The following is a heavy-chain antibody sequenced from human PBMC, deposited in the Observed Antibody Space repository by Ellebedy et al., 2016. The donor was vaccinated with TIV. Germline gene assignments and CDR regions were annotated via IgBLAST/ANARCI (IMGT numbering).Heavy chain of an antibody. CDR3: ARDPDAFGDQYFDL. CDR1: GFTFSDYW. CDR2: VDSDGSST. V-gene: IGHV3-74*01. D-gene: IGHD3-10*01. Sequence: GESLKISCAASGFTFSDYWMHLVRQVPGRGLAWVSRVDSDGSSTSIADSVRGRFTISRDNSKNTLDLQMNNLRTEDTAVYYCARDPDAFGDQYFDLWGQGALVIVSS. J-gene: IGHJ5*01.